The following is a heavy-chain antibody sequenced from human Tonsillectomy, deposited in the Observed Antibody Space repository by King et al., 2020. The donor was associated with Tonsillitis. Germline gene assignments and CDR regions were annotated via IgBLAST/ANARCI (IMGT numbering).Heavy chain of an antibody. Sequence: VQLVESGGGLVQPGGSLRLSCAASGFTFSTFAMHWVRQAPGKRLEYVSAISNNGGSTYYANSVKGRFTISRDNSKNTLYLQMGSLRAEDMAVYYCARAACGGDCYHALDFWGQGTVVTVSS. CDR3: ARAACGGDCYHALDF. CDR1: GFTFSTFA. J-gene: IGHJ3*01. V-gene: IGHV3-64*01. CDR2: ISNNGGST. D-gene: IGHD2-21*02.